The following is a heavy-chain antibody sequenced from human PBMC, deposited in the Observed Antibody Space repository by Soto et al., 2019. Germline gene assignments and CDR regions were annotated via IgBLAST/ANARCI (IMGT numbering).Heavy chain of an antibody. CDR1: GFTFSSYA. Sequence: GGSLRLSCAASGFTFSSYAMSWVRQAPGKGLEWVSVISGSGGSTYYADSVKGRFTISRDNSKNTLYLQMNSLRAEDTAVYYCAKVVVLRFLEWLPYFDYWGQGTLVTVSS. CDR3: AKVVVLRFLEWLPYFDY. CDR2: ISGSGGST. J-gene: IGHJ4*02. V-gene: IGHV3-23*01. D-gene: IGHD3-3*01.